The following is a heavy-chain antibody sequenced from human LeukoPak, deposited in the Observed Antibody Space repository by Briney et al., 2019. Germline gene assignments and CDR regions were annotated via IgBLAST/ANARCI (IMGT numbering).Heavy chain of an antibody. D-gene: IGHD5-24*01. CDR2: IYPRDSRT. J-gene: IGHJ4*02. Sequence: GESLKISCKGSGYSFTNYWIGWVRQMPGKGLEWMGFIYPRDSRTTYSPSFQGQVTISADRSISTACIQWSSLKASDTAMYYCAKGGDGRDFLLYWGQGSLVTVSS. V-gene: IGHV5-51*01. CDR1: GYSFTNYW. CDR3: AKGGDGRDFLLY.